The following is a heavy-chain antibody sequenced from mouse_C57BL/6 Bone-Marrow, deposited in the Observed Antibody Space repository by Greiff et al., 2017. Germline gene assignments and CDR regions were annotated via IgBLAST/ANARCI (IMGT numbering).Heavy chain of an antibody. CDR3: ARGDYYGSSYGWYFDV. CDR1: GYTFTSYW. J-gene: IGHJ1*03. V-gene: IGHV1-61*01. Sequence: QVQLQQPGAELVRPGSSVKLSCKASGYTFTSYWMDWVKQRPGQGLEWIGNIYPSDSETHYNQKFKDKATLTVDKSSSTAYMQLSSLTSEDSAVYYCARGDYYGSSYGWYFDVGGTGTTVTVSS. CDR2: IYPSDSET. D-gene: IGHD1-1*01.